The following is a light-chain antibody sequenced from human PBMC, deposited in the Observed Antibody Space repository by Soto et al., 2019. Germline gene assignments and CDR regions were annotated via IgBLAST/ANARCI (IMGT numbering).Light chain of an antibody. Sequence: QAVVTQSPSASASLGASVKLTCTLSSGHSSYAIAWHQQQPEKGPRYLMKVNSDGSHIKGDGIPARFSGSSSGAERYLTISSLQSEDEADYYCQTWGTGIQVFGGGTKLTVL. CDR2: VNSDGSH. V-gene: IGLV4-69*01. CDR1: SGHSSYA. CDR3: QTWGTGIQV. J-gene: IGLJ3*02.